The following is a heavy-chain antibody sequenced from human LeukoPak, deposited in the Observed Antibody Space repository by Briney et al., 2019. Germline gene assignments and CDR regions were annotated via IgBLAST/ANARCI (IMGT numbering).Heavy chain of an antibody. CDR1: GYTFTSYG. CDR3: ARGFRKSGWYINPFQYYFDY. J-gene: IGHJ4*02. Sequence: ASVKVSCKASGYTFTSYGISWVRQAPGQGLEWMGWISAYNGNTNYAQKLQGRVTMTTDTSTSTAYMELRSLRSDDTAVYYCARGFRKSGWYINPFQYYFDYWGQGTLVTVSS. D-gene: IGHD6-19*01. V-gene: IGHV1-18*01. CDR2: ISAYNGNT.